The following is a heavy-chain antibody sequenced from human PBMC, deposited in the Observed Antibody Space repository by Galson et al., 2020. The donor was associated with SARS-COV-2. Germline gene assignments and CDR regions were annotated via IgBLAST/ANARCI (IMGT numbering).Heavy chain of an antibody. D-gene: IGHD5-18*01. Sequence: GESLKISCAASGFTVSDTDMSWVRQAPGKGLEWVSVIYIGGTTYYSDSVRGRFTFSRDNSKNTVYLHMNSLTVEDTAVYYCARVDTSFFYFDNWGQGTLVPVSS. CDR2: IYIGGTT. J-gene: IGHJ4*02. V-gene: IGHV3-53*05. CDR1: GFTVSDTD. CDR3: ARVDTSFFYFDN.